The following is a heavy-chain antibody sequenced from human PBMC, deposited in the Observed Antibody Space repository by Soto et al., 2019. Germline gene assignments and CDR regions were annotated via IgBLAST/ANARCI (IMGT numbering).Heavy chain of an antibody. CDR2: ISSSSSTI. CDR1: GFTFSSYS. CDR3: ARDAGYSYGPFDY. V-gene: IGHV3-48*02. Sequence: GGSLRLSCAASGFTFSSYSMNGVRQAPGKGRDGVSYISSSSSTIYYADSVKGRFTISRDNAKNSLYLQMNSLRDEDTAVYYCARDAGYSYGPFDYWGQGTLVTVSS. D-gene: IGHD5-18*01. J-gene: IGHJ4*02.